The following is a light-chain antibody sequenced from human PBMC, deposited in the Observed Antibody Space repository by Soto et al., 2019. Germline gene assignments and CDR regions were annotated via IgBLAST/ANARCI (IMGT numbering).Light chain of an antibody. CDR3: QQSYGASIT. Sequence: DVQMTQSPSSLSASVGDRVTITCRASQTISSYLSWYQQKPGKAPKLLIYAASSLQSGVPSRISGSGSGTDFTLTISSLQPEDVATYYCQQSYGASITFGQGTRLEIK. CDR1: QTISSY. V-gene: IGKV1-39*01. CDR2: AAS. J-gene: IGKJ5*01.